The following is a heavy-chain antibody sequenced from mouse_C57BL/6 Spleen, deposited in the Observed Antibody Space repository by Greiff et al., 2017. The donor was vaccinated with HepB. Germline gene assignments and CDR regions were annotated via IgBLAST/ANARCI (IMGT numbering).Heavy chain of an antibody. J-gene: IGHJ4*01. V-gene: IGHV1-47*01. Sequence: LVESGAELVKPGASVKMSCKASGYTFTTYPIEWMKQNHGKSLEWIGNFHPYNDDTKYNDKFKGKATLTVEKSSSTVYLELSRLTSDDSAVYYCARGGYSTYYAMDYWGQGTSVTVSS. CDR1: GYTFTTYP. CDR3: ARGGYSTYYAMDY. D-gene: IGHD2-5*01. CDR2: FHPYNDDT.